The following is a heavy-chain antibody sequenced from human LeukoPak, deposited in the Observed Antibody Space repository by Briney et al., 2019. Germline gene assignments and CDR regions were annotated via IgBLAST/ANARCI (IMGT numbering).Heavy chain of an antibody. CDR1: GFTFSSYA. Sequence: GGSLRLSCAASGFTFSSYAMSWVRQAPGKGLEWVSAISGSGGSTYYADSVKGRFTISRDNSKNTLYLQMNSLRAEDTAVYYCAKDPKYYDFWSGPKLYGMDVWGQGTTVTVSS. J-gene: IGHJ6*02. V-gene: IGHV3-23*01. CDR3: AKDPKYYDFWSGPKLYGMDV. CDR2: ISGSGGST. D-gene: IGHD3-3*01.